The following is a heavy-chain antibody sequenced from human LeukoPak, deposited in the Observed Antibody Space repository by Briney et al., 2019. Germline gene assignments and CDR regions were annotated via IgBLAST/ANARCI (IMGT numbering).Heavy chain of an antibody. J-gene: IGHJ4*02. CDR1: GYTFTGYY. V-gene: IGHV1-2*06. D-gene: IGHD1-26*01. Sequence: ASVKVSCKASGYTFTGYYMHWVRQAPGQGLEWMGRINPNSGGTNYAQKFQGRVTMTRDTSISTAYMELSRLRSEDTAVYYCARGRKVGATWLFDYWGQGTLVTVSS. CDR2: INPNSGGT. CDR3: ARGRKVGATWLFDY.